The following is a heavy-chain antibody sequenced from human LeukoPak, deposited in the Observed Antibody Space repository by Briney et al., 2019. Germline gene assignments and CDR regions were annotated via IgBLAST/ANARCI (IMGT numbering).Heavy chain of an antibody. CDR3: ARDLRGGQSA. V-gene: IGHV3-48*02. CDR1: GFTFSSYN. J-gene: IGHJ5*02. CDR2: ISSGGKSI. Sequence: PGGSLRLSCAASGFTFSSYNMNWVRQAPGKGLERVSYISSGGKSIYYAESVQGRFTISRDNAQNSLYLEMSSLRDEDTAVYYCARDLRGGQSAWGQGTLVTVSS. D-gene: IGHD3-10*01.